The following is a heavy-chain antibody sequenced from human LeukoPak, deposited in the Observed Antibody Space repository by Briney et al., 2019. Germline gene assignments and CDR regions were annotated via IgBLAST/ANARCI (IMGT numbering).Heavy chain of an antibody. V-gene: IGHV6-1*01. Sequence: SQTLSLTCAISGDSVSSNSADWNWVRQSPSRGLEWLGRTFYRSKWYNDYAISVKSRITINPDTSKNQFSLQLNSVTPEDTAVYYCARDRASYDTSGSHFDYWGQGTLVTVSS. CDR3: ARDRASYDTSGSHFDY. J-gene: IGHJ4*02. CDR1: GDSVSSNSAD. D-gene: IGHD3-22*01. CDR2: TFYRSKWYN.